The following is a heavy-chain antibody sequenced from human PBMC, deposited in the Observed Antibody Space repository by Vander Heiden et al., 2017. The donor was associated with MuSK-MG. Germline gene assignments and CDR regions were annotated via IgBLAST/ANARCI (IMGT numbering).Heavy chain of an antibody. Sequence: EVQLLESGGGLVQPGGSLRLSCAASGFTFSSYAMSWVRQGPGKGLEWVSAISGSGGSTYYADSVRGRFTISRDNSKNTLYLQMNSLRAEDTAVYYCAKELGYYDFWSGYYTPLDYWGQGTLVTVSS. D-gene: IGHD3-3*01. J-gene: IGHJ4*02. CDR3: AKELGYYDFWSGYYTPLDY. CDR1: GFTFSSYA. CDR2: ISGSGGST. V-gene: IGHV3-23*01.